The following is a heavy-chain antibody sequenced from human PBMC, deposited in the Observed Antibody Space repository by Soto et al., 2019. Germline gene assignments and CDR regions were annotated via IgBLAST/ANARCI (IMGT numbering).Heavy chain of an antibody. Sequence: GASLKISCKGSGYSFTSYWIGWVRQMPGKGLEWMGIIYPGDSDTRYSPSFQGQVTISADKSISTAYLQWSSLKASDTAMYYCATYPPFNAYGDYYFDYWGQGTLVTVSS. V-gene: IGHV5-51*01. CDR2: IYPGDSDT. D-gene: IGHD4-17*01. CDR1: GYSFTSYW. CDR3: ATYPPFNAYGDYYFDY. J-gene: IGHJ4*02.